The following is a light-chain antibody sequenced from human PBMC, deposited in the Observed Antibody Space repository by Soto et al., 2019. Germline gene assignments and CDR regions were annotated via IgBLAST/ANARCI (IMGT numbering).Light chain of an antibody. J-gene: IGLJ1*01. CDR2: EVS. Sequence: QSVLTQPDSVSGSPGQSITISCTGTSSDVGGYNYVSWYQQHPGKAPKLMIYEVSNRPSGVSNRFSGSKSGHTASLTISGLQSEDEAYYFCTSYTSSTAIDVLGTGTKVSVL. CDR1: SSDVGGYNY. V-gene: IGLV2-14*01. CDR3: TSYTSSTAIDV.